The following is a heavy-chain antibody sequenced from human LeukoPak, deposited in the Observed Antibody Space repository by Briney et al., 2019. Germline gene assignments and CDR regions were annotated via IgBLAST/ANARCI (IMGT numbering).Heavy chain of an antibody. V-gene: IGHV3-30-3*01. Sequence: HAGGSLRLSCAASGFTLSSYAMSWVRQAPGKGLEWVAVISFDGSKDYFADSVKGRFTISRDNSKNTMYLHMNSLRLEDTAVYYCARDSDTFGALDYWGQGTLVTVSS. D-gene: IGHD3-10*01. J-gene: IGHJ4*02. CDR1: GFTLSSYA. CDR3: ARDSDTFGALDY. CDR2: ISFDGSKD.